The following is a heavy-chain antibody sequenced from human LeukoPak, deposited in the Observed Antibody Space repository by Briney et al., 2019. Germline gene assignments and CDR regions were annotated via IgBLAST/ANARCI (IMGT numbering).Heavy chain of an antibody. Sequence: GGSLRLSCAASGFTFSTYSMNWVRQAPGKGLEWVSYISSSSSTIYYADSVKGRFTISRDNAKNSRYLQMNSLRDKDTAVYYCAREYSSSSGRAFDIWGQGTMVTVSS. D-gene: IGHD6-6*01. CDR1: GFTFSTYS. J-gene: IGHJ3*02. CDR3: AREYSSSSGRAFDI. V-gene: IGHV3-48*02. CDR2: ISSSSSTI.